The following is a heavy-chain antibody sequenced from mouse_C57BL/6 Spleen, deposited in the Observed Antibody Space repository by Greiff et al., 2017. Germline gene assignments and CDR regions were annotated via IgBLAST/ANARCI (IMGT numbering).Heavy chain of an antibody. J-gene: IGHJ1*03. Sequence: QVQLQQPGAELVKPGASVKLSCKASGYTFTSYWMQWVKQRPGQGLEWIGEIDPSDSYTNYNQKFKGKATLTVDTSSSTAYMQLSSLTSEDSAVYYCARYGATTACDVWGTGTTVTVSS. V-gene: IGHV1-50*01. CDR1: GYTFTSYW. D-gene: IGHD1-2*01. CDR3: ARYGATTACDV. CDR2: IDPSDSYT.